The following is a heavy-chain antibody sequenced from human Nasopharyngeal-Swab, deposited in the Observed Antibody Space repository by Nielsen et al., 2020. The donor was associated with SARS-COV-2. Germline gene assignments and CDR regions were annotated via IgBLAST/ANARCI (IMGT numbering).Heavy chain of an antibody. V-gene: IGHV1-69*13. D-gene: IGHD6-19*01. J-gene: IGHJ6*02. Sequence: SVKVSCKASGGTFSSYAISWVRQAPGQGLEWMGGIIPIFGTANYAQKFQGRVTITADESTSTAYMELSNLRFEDTAVYYCARGILAVADYGMDVWGQGTTVTVSS. CDR3: ARGILAVADYGMDV. CDR1: GGTFSSYA. CDR2: IIPIFGTA.